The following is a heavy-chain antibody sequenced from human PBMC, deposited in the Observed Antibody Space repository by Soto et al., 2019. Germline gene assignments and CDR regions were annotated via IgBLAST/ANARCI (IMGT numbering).Heavy chain of an antibody. D-gene: IGHD6-6*01. CDR3: ARFRRSGGDEYSSSFFDY. J-gene: IGHJ4*02. V-gene: IGHV4-31*03. Sequence: PSETLSLTCTVSVDSMSSGGYYWSWIRQHPGKGLEWIGYIYYSGSTYYNPSLKSRVTISVDTSKNQFSLKLSSVTAADTAVYYCARFRRSGGDEYSSSFFDYWGQGTLVTVSS. CDR2: IYYSGST. CDR1: VDSMSSGGYY.